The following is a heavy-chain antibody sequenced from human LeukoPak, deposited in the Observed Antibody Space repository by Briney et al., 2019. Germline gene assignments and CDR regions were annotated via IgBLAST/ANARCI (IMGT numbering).Heavy chain of an antibody. CDR1: GGSFSGYY. V-gene: IGHV4-34*01. CDR3: ARLHGQGSYDILTGYYKYYYMDV. CDR2: INHSGST. J-gene: IGHJ6*03. Sequence: SETLSLTCAVYGGSFSGYYWSWIRQPPGKGLEWIGEINHSGSTNYNPSLKSRVTISVDTSKNQFSLKLSSVTAADTAVYYCARLHGQGSYDILTGYYKYYYMDVWGKGTTVTISS. D-gene: IGHD3-9*01.